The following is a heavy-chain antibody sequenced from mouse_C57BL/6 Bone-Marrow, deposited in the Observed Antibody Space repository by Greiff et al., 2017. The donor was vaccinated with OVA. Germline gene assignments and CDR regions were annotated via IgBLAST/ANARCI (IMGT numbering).Heavy chain of an antibody. D-gene: IGHD2-5*01. CDR3: ANYYSKRYFDV. CDR1: GYTFTSYG. Sequence: VKLQESGAELVRPGASVKLSCKASGYTFTSYGISWVKQRTGQGLEWIGEIYPRSGNTYYNEKFKGKATLTADKSSSTAYMELRSLTSEDSAVYFCANYYSKRYFDVWGTGTTVTVSS. CDR2: IYPRSGNT. J-gene: IGHJ1*03. V-gene: IGHV1-81*01.